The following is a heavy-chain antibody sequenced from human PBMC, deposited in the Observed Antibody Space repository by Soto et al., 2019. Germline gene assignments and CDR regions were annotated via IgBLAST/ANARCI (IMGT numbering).Heavy chain of an antibody. V-gene: IGHV3-23*01. CDR2: ISGSGGST. D-gene: IGHD6-13*01. J-gene: IGHJ4*02. CDR3: AKDSRQQPTIHDY. CDR1: GFTFSSYA. Sequence: GGSLRLSCAASGFTFSSYAMSWVRQAPGKGLEWVSVISGSGGSTYYADSVKGRFTISRDNSKNTLYLQMNSLRAEDTAVYYCAKDSRQQPTIHDYWGQGTLVTVSS.